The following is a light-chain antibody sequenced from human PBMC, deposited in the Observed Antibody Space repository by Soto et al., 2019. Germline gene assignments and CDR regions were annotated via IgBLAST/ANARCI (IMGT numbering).Light chain of an antibody. V-gene: IGLV1-47*01. J-gene: IGLJ1*01. CDR1: SSNIGSNY. CDR3: AAWDDSLSGRYV. Sequence: QSALTQPPSASGTPGRRVTISYSGSSSNIGSNYVYWYQQLPGTAPKLLIYRNNQRPSGVPDRFSGSKSGTSASLAISGLRSEDEADYYCAAWDDSLSGRYVFGTGTKVTVL. CDR2: RNN.